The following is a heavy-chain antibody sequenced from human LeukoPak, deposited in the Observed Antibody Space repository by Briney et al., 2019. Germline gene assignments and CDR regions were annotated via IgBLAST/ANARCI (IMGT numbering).Heavy chain of an antibody. D-gene: IGHD6-13*01. CDR3: ARDLDIAAAGNGYFDY. V-gene: IGHV1-2*06. Sequence: ASVKVSXKASGYTFTGYYMHWVRQAPGQGLEWMGRINPNSGGTNYAQKFQGRVTMTRDTSISTAYMELSSLRSEDTAVYYCARDLDIAAAGNGYFDYWGQGTLVTVSS. J-gene: IGHJ4*02. CDR2: INPNSGGT. CDR1: GYTFTGYY.